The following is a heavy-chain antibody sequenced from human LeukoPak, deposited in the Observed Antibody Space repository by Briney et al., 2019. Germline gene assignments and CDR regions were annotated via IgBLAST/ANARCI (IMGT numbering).Heavy chain of an antibody. CDR1: GGSISSYY. J-gene: IGHJ4*02. CDR2: IYYSGST. V-gene: IGHV4-59*12. CDR3: ARDPLRGYSGYERAERRGFDY. Sequence: PSETLSLTCTVSGGSISSYYWSWIRQPPGKGLEWIGYIYYSGSTNYNPSLKSRVTISVDTSKNQFSLKLSSVTAADTAVYYCARDPLRGYSGYERAERRGFDYWGQGTLVTVSS. D-gene: IGHD5-12*01.